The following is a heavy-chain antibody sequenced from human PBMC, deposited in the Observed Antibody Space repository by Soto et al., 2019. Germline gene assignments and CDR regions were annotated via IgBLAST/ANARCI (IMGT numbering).Heavy chain of an antibody. Sequence: QVQLVESGGGVVQPGRSLRLSCAASGFTFSSYAMHWVRQAPGKGLEWVAVISYDGSNKYYADSVKGRFTISRDNSKNTLYLQMNSLRAEDTAVYYCERDALPDYYGSGSLEFDYWGQGTLVTVSS. V-gene: IGHV3-30-3*01. CDR3: ERDALPDYYGSGSLEFDY. CDR2: ISYDGSNK. J-gene: IGHJ4*02. CDR1: GFTFSSYA. D-gene: IGHD3-10*01.